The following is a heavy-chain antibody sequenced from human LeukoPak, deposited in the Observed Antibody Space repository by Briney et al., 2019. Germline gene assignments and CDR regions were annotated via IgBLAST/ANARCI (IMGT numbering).Heavy chain of an antibody. CDR1: GFTFSSYS. D-gene: IGHD3-10*01. V-gene: IGHV3-48*01. CDR2: ISSSSTI. CDR3: ARDRSYYGSGSFWDY. Sequence: GGSLRLSCAASGFTFSSYSMNWVRQAPGKGLEWVSYISSSSTIYYADSVKGRFTISRDNAKNSLYLQMNSLRAEDTAVYYCARDRSYYGSGSFWDYWGQGTLVTVSS. J-gene: IGHJ4*02.